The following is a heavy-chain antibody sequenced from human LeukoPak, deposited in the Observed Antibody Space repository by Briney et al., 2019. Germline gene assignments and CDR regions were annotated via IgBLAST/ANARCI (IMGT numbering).Heavy chain of an antibody. CDR2: ISGSGGST. J-gene: IGHJ4*02. V-gene: IGHV3-23*01. CDR3: AKDGAGYSSGWYYFDY. Sequence: GGSLRLSWAASGFTFSSYAMSWVRQAPGKGLEWVSAISGSGGSTYYADSVKGRFTISRDNSKNTLYLQMNSLRAEDTAVYYCAKDGAGYSSGWYYFDYWGQGTLVTVSS. CDR1: GFTFSSYA. D-gene: IGHD6-19*01.